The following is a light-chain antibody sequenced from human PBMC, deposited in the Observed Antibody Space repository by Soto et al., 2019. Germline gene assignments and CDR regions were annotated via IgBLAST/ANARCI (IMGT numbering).Light chain of an antibody. J-gene: IGKJ4*01. V-gene: IGKV3-11*01. CDR1: QSVNSY. CDR2: DAT. Sequence: EIVLTQSPATLSLSPGERGTLSCRASQSVNSYLGWYQQKPGQAPRLLIYDATNRATGIPARFSGSGSGTEFTLTISSLEPEDFAVYYCQQRGRWPLTFGGGSKVGMK. CDR3: QQRGRWPLT.